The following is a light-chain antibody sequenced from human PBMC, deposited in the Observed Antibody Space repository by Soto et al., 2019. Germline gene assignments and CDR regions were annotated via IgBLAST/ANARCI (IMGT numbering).Light chain of an antibody. J-gene: IGKJ1*01. CDR1: QSVSSN. CDR3: QQYDNWWT. Sequence: EIVMTQSPATLSVSPGERATLSCRASQSVSSNLAWYQKKPGQAPRLLIYGASTRATGIPARFSGSGSGTESTITISSLQSEDFAVYYCQQYDNWWTFGQGTSVEVE. V-gene: IGKV3-15*01. CDR2: GAS.